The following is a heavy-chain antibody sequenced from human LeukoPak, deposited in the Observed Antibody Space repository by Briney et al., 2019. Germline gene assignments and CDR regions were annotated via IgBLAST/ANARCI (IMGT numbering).Heavy chain of an antibody. V-gene: IGHV3-30*18. CDR2: ISYDGSNK. CDR1: GFTFSSYG. D-gene: IGHD3-22*01. J-gene: IGHJ3*02. CDR3: AKALYDSSGDDAFDI. Sequence: GRSLRLSCAASGFTFSSYGMHWVRQAPGKGLEWVAVISYDGSNKYYADSVKGRFTISRDNSKNTLYLQMNSLRAKDTAVYYCAKALYDSSGDDAFDIWGQGTMVTVSS.